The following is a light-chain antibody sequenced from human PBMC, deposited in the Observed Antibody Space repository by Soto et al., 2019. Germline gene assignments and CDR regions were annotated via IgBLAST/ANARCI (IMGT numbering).Light chain of an antibody. J-gene: IGLJ2*01. CDR2: EVS. CDR3: SSDTSSNTLV. V-gene: IGLV2-14*01. CDR1: SSDVGAYNY. Sequence: QSALTQPASVSGSPGQSITISCTGTSSDVGAYNYVSWYQQHPGKAPKLMIFEVSDRPSGVSNRFSGSKSGNTASLTISGLQDEDEADYYCSSDTSSNTLVFGGGTKVTVL.